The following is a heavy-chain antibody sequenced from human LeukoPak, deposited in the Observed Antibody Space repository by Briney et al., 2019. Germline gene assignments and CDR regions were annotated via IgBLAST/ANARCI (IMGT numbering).Heavy chain of an antibody. CDR3: ARVRVVVAATGPYFQH. CDR2: INPNSGGT. V-gene: IGHV1-2*02. D-gene: IGHD2-15*01. J-gene: IGHJ1*01. CDR1: GGTFTGYY. Sequence: ASVKVSCKASGGTFTGYYMHWVRQAPGQGLEWMGWINPNSGGTNYAQKFQGRVTMTRDTSISTAYMELSRLRSDDTAVYYCARVRVVVAATGPYFQHWGQGTLVTVSS.